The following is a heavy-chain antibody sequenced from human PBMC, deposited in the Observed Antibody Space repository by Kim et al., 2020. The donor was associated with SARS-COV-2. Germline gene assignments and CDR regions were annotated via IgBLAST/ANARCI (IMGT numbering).Heavy chain of an antibody. J-gene: IGHJ5*02. V-gene: IGHV3-30*03. Sequence: GGSLRLSCAASGFMFSDYDMHWVRQAPVKGLELVAVISRDGSIKTYANSVRGRFTISRDNSKSTLHLDMSSLRPEDTAVYFCATRPPCSGGICFGLDTWGQGTLVTVSS. CDR1: GFMFSDYD. D-gene: IGHD2-15*01. CDR2: ISRDGSIK. CDR3: ATRPPCSGGICFGLDT.